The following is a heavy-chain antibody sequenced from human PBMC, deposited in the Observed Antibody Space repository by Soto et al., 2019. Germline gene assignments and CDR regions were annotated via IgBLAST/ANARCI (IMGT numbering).Heavy chain of an antibody. CDR3: ARAPGESGSYYGLFDY. CDR1: GFTFSSSN. J-gene: IGHJ4*02. V-gene: IGHV3-48*02. Sequence: EVRLVESGGGLVQPGGSLRLSCEASGFTFSSSNLNWVRQAPGKGLEWVSYISFSSGNIYYADSVKGRFTISRDNAKNSLYLQMNSLRDEDTDVYYCARAPGESGSYYGLFDYWGQGTLVTVSS. CDR2: ISFSSGNI. D-gene: IGHD1-26*01.